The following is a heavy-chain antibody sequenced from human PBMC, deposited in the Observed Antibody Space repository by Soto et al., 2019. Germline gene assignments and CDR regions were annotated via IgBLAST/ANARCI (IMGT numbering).Heavy chain of an antibody. CDR1: GGTFSRYA. V-gene: IGHV1-69*13. D-gene: IGHD6-13*01. CDR2: IIPIFGTA. CDR3: ARAVSSSWYYWFDP. Sequence: SVKVSCKASGGTFSRYAISWVRQATGQGLEWMGGIIPIFGTANYAQKFQGRVTITADESTSTAYMELSSLRSEDTAVYYCARAVSSSWYYWFDPWGQGTLVTVSS. J-gene: IGHJ5*02.